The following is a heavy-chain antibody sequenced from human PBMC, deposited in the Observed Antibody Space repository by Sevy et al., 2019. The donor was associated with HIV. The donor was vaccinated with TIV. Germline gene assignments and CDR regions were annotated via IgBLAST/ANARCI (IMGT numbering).Heavy chain of an antibody. J-gene: IGHJ4*02. Sequence: SETLSLTCTVSGGSITSLYWNWIRQPPGKGLEWIANIYYNGHINYNPSLKSRVTFSLDPSKNQFSLRRSSVTAADTAMYYCAGENAWGRGYSWGQGTLVTVSS. V-gene: IGHV4-59*08. CDR2: IYYNGHI. CDR1: GGSITSLY. CDR3: AGENAWGRGYS. D-gene: IGHD1-26*01.